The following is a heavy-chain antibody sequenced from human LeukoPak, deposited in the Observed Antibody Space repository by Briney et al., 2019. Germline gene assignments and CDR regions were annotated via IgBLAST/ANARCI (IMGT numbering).Heavy chain of an antibody. J-gene: IGHJ4*02. D-gene: IGHD3-3*01. CDR2: IYYSGST. CDR3: ARARRHYDFWSGPLDY. Sequence: SETLSLTCTVSGGSISSYYWSWIRQPPRKGLEWIGYIYYSGSTNYNPSLKSRVTISVDTSKNQFSLKLSSVTAADTAVYYCARARRHYDFWSGPLDYWGQGTLVTVSS. CDR1: GGSISSYY. V-gene: IGHV4-59*01.